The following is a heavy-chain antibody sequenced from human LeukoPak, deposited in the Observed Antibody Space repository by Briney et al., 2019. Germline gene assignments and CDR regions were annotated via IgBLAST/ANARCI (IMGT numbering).Heavy chain of an antibody. D-gene: IGHD6-19*01. CDR3: AKGGSSGPPRDYFDY. CDR1: GFTFSSYA. J-gene: IGHJ4*02. V-gene: IGHV3-23*01. Sequence: PGGSLRLSCAASGFTFSSYAMSWVRQAPGKGLEWVSAISGSGGSTYYADSVKGRFTISRDNSKNTLYLQMNSLRAEDTAVFYCAKGGSSGPPRDYFDYWGQGTLVTVSS. CDR2: ISGSGGST.